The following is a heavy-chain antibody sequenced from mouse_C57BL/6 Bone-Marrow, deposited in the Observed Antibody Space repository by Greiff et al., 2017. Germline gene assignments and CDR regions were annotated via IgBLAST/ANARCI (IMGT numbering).Heavy chain of an antibody. D-gene: IGHD1-1*01. V-gene: IGHV1-81*01. CDR3: ARGIYYGSSYDFDY. J-gene: IGHJ2*01. CDR1: GYTFTSYG. CDR2: IYPRSGNT. Sequence: QVQLQQSGAELARPGASVKLSCKASGYTFTSYGISWVKQRTGQGLEWIGEIYPRSGNTYYNEKFKGKATLTADKSYSTAYMELRSLTSEDSAVYFCARGIYYGSSYDFDYWGQGTTLTVSS.